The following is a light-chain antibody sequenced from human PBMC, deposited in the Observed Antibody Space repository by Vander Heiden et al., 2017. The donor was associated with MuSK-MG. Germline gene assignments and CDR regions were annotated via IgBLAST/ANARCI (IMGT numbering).Light chain of an antibody. CDR1: QSISSY. CDR2: GAY. CDR3: QQSDSIPFT. J-gene: IGKJ3*01. V-gene: IGKV1-39*01. Sequence: DIQMTQSPSSLSASVGDRVTITCRASQSISSYLDWYQQNPGKAPKLLIYGAYSLQSGVPSRFSGSGSGTDFTLTISSVQPEDFATYYCQQSDSIPFTFGHGTKVDIK.